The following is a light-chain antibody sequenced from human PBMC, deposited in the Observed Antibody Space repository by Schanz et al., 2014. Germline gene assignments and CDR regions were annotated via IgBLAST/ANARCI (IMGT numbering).Light chain of an antibody. CDR2: GAS. Sequence: EIVLTQSPGTLSLSPGERATLSCRASQSVHSTSLAWYQQKPGQAPRLLIYGASSRATGIPDRFSGSGSGTDFTLTISRLEPEDFAVYYCQQRDNWPLTFGPGTKVLFK. J-gene: IGKJ3*01. CDR3: QQRDNWPLT. CDR1: QSVHSTS. V-gene: IGKV3D-20*02.